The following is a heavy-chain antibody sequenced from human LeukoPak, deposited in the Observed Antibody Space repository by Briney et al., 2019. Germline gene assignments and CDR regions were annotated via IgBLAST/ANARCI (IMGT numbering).Heavy chain of an antibody. CDR2: INHSGST. D-gene: IGHD5-12*01. J-gene: IGHJ4*02. Sequence: SETLSLTCAVYGGSFSGYYWSWIRQPPGKGLEWIGEINHSGSTYYNPSLKSRVTISVDTSKNQFSLKLSSVTAADTAVYYCAKISGYDFQFDYWGQGTLVTVSS. CDR3: AKISGYDFQFDY. V-gene: IGHV4-34*01. CDR1: GGSFSGYY.